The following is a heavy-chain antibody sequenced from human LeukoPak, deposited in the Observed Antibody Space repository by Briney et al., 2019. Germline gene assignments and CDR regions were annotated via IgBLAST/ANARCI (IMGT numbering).Heavy chain of an antibody. V-gene: IGHV4-38-2*02. CDR1: GYSISSHYY. J-gene: IGHJ4*02. Sequence: SETLSLTCTVSGYSISSHYYWGWIRQSPGKGLEWIGSMHHSGNAYYNPSLQSRVTISIDPSKNQYSLRLSSVTAADTAVYYCARDYYDFSGIDYEWGQGTLVTVSS. CDR3: ARDYYDFSGIDYE. D-gene: IGHD3-22*01. CDR2: MHHSGNA.